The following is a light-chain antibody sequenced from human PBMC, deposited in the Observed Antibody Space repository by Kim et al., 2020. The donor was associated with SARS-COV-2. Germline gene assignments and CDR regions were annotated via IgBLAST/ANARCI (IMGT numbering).Light chain of an antibody. CDR3: YSAADNNNWV. V-gene: IGLV3-27*01. Sequence: SYELTQPSSVSVSLGQTARITCSGDVLAKKYARWFQQKPGQAPVLVIYKDSERPSGIPERFSGSSSGTTVTLTISGAQVEDEADYYCYSAADNNNWVFGGGTQLTVL. J-gene: IGLJ3*02. CDR1: VLAKKY. CDR2: KDS.